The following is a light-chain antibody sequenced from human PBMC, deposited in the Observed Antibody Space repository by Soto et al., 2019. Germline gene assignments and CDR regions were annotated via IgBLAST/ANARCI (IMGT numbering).Light chain of an antibody. J-gene: IGKJ1*01. Sequence: DIQMTQSPSTLSASVGDRVTITCRASQSISSWLAWYQQKPGKAPKLLIYKASSLESGVPSRFSGSVSGTEFTLTISSLQPDDFATYYSQQYNSYSWTFGQGTNVEIK. CDR1: QSISSW. V-gene: IGKV1-5*03. CDR2: KAS. CDR3: QQYNSYSWT.